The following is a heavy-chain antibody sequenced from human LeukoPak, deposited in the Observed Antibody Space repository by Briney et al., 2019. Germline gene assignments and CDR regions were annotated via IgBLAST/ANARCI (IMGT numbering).Heavy chain of an antibody. V-gene: IGHV3-23*01. Sequence: GGSLRLSCAGSGFTFSNYGMSWVRQAPGKGLEWVSTISDSGGTTYYADSVKGRFTISRDNSKNTLYLQTHSLRAEDTAVYFCAKSCYVSGRYCKDYWGQGTPVTVSS. J-gene: IGHJ4*02. CDR3: AKSCYVSGRYCKDY. CDR1: GFTFSNYG. CDR2: ISDSGGTT. D-gene: IGHD1-26*01.